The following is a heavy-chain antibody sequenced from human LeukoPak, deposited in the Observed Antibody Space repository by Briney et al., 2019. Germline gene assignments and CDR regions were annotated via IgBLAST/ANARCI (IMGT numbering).Heavy chain of an antibody. CDR1: GFTVTSNY. CDR3: ARAENVGGLAFDY. V-gene: IGHV3-66*01. D-gene: IGHD2-21*01. CDR2: MCSGGGT. J-gene: IGHJ4*02. Sequence: PGGSLRLSCAASGFTVTSNYMSWVRQAPGKGLEPVSVMCSGGGTYYSDSVKGRFTVSRDKSKNTLSLQMNSLRAEDTAVYYCARAENVGGLAFDYWGQGTLVTVSS.